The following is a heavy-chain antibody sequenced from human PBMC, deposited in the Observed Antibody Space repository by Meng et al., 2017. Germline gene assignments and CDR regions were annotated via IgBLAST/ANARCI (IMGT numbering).Heavy chain of an antibody. CDR2: INSDGSST. D-gene: IGHD4-23*01. CDR3: ARFSYGGNSDY. CDR1: GFTFSSYW. V-gene: IGHV3-74*01. Sequence: GGSLRLSCAASGFTFSSYWMHWVRQAPGKGLVWVSRINSDGSSTSYADSVKGRFTISRDNVKNTLYLQMNSLRAEDTAVYYCARFSYGGNSDYWGQGTLVTVSS. J-gene: IGHJ4*02.